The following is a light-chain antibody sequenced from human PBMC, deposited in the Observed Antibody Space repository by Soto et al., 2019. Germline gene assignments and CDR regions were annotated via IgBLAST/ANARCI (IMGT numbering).Light chain of an antibody. Sequence: VLTQPPSVSGAPGQRVTISCTGNSSNIGTGYDVHWYQQLPGTAPKLLIYGNSNRPSGVPDRFSGSKSGTSASLAITGLQAEDEADYYCQSYDSSLSGYVFGTGTKLTVL. CDR1: SSNIGTGYD. CDR2: GNS. V-gene: IGLV1-40*01. CDR3: QSYDSSLSGYV. J-gene: IGLJ1*01.